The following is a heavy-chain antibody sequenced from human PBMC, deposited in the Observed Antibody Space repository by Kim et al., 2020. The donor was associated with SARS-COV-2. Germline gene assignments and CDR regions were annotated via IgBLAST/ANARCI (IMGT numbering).Heavy chain of an antibody. V-gene: IGHV1-18*04. CDR1: GYTFSNYG. CDR2: ISVYNGIT. J-gene: IGHJ4*02. Sequence: ASVKVSCKASGYTFSNYGFSWVRQAPGEGLEWMGWISVYNGITNYAQNFQGRVTMTTDTSTSTAYMGLRSLRSDDTAVYYCARDEGVHSRGGLDYWGQGALVTVSS. CDR3: ARDEGVHSRGGLDY. D-gene: IGHD3-10*01.